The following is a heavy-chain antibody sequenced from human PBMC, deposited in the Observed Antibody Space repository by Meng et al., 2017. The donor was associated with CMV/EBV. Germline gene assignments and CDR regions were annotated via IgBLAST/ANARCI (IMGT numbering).Heavy chain of an antibody. D-gene: IGHD1-26*01. CDR1: GFTFSSYA. J-gene: IGHJ4*02. CDR2: ISGSGGST. V-gene: IGHV3-23*01. CDR3: AKDGLRGRYSGSYYYFDY. Sequence: GGPLRLSCAASGFTFSSYAMSWVRQAPGKGLEWVSAISGSGGSTYYADSVKGRFTISRDNSKNTLYLQMNSLRAEDTAVYYCAKDGLRGRYSGSYYYFDYWGQGTLVTVSS.